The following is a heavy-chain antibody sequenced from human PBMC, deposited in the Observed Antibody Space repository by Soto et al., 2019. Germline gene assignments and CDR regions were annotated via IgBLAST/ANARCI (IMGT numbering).Heavy chain of an antibody. CDR3: ATSYYYYYMDV. Sequence: QVQLQESGPGLVKPSETLSLTCTVSGGSISSYYWSWIRQPPGKGLEWIGYSYYSGSTNSTPSLKSRVTKPVDTAKNQFSLKLSSVTAADTAVYYCATSYYYYYMDVWGKGTTVTVCS. V-gene: IGHV4-59*08. CDR2: SYYSGST. CDR1: GGSISSYY. J-gene: IGHJ6*03.